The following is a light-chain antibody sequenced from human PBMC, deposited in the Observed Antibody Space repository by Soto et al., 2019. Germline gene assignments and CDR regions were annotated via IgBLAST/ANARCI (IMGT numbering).Light chain of an antibody. CDR1: QSVSSSY. V-gene: IGKV3-20*01. J-gene: IGKJ5*01. Sequence: EKAVRQSAGGLFLYKAETASLSCRPSQSVSSSYSAWHQQKPGQALRLLIYGGSGRATGIPVRFSGSGSGTEFTLSISSLEPEDFAVYYCQQYGSPLSPFGQGRRLEVK. CDR3: QQYGSPLSP. CDR2: GGS.